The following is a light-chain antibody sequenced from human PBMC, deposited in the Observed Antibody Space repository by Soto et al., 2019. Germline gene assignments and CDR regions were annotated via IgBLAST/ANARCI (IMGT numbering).Light chain of an antibody. CDR3: SSYTTNNTVV. J-gene: IGLJ2*01. CDR2: EVN. Sequence: QSALTQPPSASGSPGQSVTISCTGTSSDVGGYNHVSWYQQHPGRAPKLMIFEVNNRPSGVSHRFSGSKSGNTASLTISDLQGEDEADYYCSSYTTNNTVVFGGGTKLTVL. V-gene: IGLV2-14*01. CDR1: SSDVGGYNH.